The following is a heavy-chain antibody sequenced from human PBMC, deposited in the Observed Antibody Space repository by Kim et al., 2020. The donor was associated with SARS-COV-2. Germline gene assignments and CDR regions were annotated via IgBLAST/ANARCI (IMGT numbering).Heavy chain of an antibody. D-gene: IGHD3-3*01. CDR3: ARGGAVLRFLEWLSSYFDY. J-gene: IGHJ4*02. CDR1: GYTFSNYA. Sequence: ASVKVSCKASGYTFSNYAMHWVRQAPGQMREWRGWINAGSGNTEYSQKFQGRLIITRDTSARTAYMELSSLRSEDTAVYYFARGGAVLRFLEWLSSYFDYWGQGTLVTVSS. V-gene: IGHV1-3*01. CDR2: INAGSGNT.